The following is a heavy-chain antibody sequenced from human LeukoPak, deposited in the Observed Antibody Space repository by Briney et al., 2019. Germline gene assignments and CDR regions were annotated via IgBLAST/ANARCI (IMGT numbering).Heavy chain of an antibody. J-gene: IGHJ4*02. Sequence: PSETLSLTCTVSGGSISSYYWSWIRQPPGKGLEWIGYIYYSGSTNYNPSLKSRVTISVDTSKNQFSLKLSSVTAADTAVYYCARLRPWQQLVLHGVFDYWGQGTLVTVSS. CDR2: IYYSGST. CDR3: ARLRPWQQLVLHGVFDY. CDR1: GGSISSYY. V-gene: IGHV4-59*08. D-gene: IGHD6-13*01.